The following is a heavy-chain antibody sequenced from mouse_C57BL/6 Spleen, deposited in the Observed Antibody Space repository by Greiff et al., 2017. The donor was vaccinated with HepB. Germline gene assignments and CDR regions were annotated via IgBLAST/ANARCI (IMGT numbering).Heavy chain of an antibody. CDR1: GYTFTDYY. CDR3: ARRYYYGSSYGDY. CDR2: INPNNGGT. D-gene: IGHD1-1*01. Sequence: VQLQQSGPELVKPGASVKISCKASGYTFTDYYMNWVKQSHGKSLEWIGDINPNNGGTSYNQKFKGKATLTVDKSSSTAYMELRSLTSEDSAVYYCARRYYYGSSYGDYWGQGTTLTVSS. J-gene: IGHJ2*01. V-gene: IGHV1-26*01.